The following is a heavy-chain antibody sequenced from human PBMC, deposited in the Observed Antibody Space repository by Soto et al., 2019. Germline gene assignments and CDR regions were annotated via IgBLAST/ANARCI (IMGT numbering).Heavy chain of an antibody. V-gene: IGHV3-30-3*01. Sequence: LRLSCAASGFTFSSYAMHWVRQAPGKGLEWVAVISYDGSNKYYADSVKGRFTISRDNSKNSMDLQMSSLRAEDTAVYYCATQATGYDFPLDYWGQGTLVTVSS. CDR1: GFTFSSYA. CDR3: ATQATGYDFPLDY. CDR2: ISYDGSNK. J-gene: IGHJ4*02. D-gene: IGHD5-12*01.